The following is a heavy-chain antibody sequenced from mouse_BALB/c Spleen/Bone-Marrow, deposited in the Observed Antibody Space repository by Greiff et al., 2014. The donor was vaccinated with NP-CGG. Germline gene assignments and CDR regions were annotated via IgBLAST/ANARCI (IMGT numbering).Heavy chain of an antibody. CDR3: ARGGNYQAWFAY. D-gene: IGHD2-1*01. CDR1: GYSFTGCF. Sequence: EVQLQQSGPELVKPGASVKIFCKASGYSFTGCFMNWVMQSHGKSLEWVGRINPYNGDTFYNQKFKGKATLTVDKSSSTAHMELRSLASEDSAVYYCARGGNYQAWFAYWGQGTLVTVSA. J-gene: IGHJ3*01. CDR2: INPYNGDT. V-gene: IGHV1-20*02.